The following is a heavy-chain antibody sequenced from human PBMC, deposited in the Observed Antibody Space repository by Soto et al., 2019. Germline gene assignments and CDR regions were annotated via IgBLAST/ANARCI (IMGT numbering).Heavy chain of an antibody. CDR3: AKRVEPVAMGALLGS. J-gene: IGHJ4*02. CDR2: ISGSGGST. V-gene: IGHV3-23*01. CDR1: GFTFSSYA. Sequence: SLRLSCAASGFTFSSYAMSWVRQAPGKGLEWVSAISGSGGSTYYGDSVKGRFTSSRNNSKNTLYLKMNSLSAEDTALYYCAKRVEPVAMGALLGSGGQETLVTVS. D-gene: IGHD2-2*01.